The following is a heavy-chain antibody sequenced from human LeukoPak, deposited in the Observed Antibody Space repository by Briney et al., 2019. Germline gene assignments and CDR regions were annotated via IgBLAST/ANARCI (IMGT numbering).Heavy chain of an antibody. Sequence: PSETLSLTCNVSGASMSNYYWVWIRQPPGKGLEWIGSTYHSGTTYSGSTYYNPSLKSRVTISVDTSKNQFSLKLSSVTAADTAVYYCARGVSSSFHWWVYYYYYMDVWGKGTTVTVSS. CDR3: ARGVSSSFHWWVYYYYYMDV. V-gene: IGHV4-39*07. CDR1: GASMSNYY. CDR2: TYHSGTTYSGST. D-gene: IGHD6-6*01. J-gene: IGHJ6*03.